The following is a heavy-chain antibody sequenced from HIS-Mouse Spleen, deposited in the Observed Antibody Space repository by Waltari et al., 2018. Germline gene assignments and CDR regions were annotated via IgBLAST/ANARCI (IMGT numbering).Heavy chain of an antibody. CDR1: GGSLRGSY. Sequence: QVQLQQWGAGLLKPSETLSLTCAVYGGSLRGSYWAWVRQPPGKGLEGIGEINHSGSTNYNPSLKSRVTISVDTSKNQFSLKLSSVTAADTAVYYCARVNSSFDYWGQGTLVTVSS. J-gene: IGHJ4*02. CDR3: ARVNSSFDY. V-gene: IGHV4-34*01. D-gene: IGHD6-13*01. CDR2: INHSGST.